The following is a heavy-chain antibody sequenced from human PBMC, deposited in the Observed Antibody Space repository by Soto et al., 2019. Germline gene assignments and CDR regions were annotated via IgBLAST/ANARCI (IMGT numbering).Heavy chain of an antibody. D-gene: IGHD3-9*01. J-gene: IGHJ6*02. V-gene: IGHV4-30-4*01. CDR1: GGSISSGDYY. Sequence: SETLSLTCTVSGGSISSGDYYWSWIRQPPGKGLEWIGYIYYSGSTYYNPSLKSRVTISVDTSKNQFSLKLSSVTAADTAVYYCARRARVFRYFDLPGMDVWGQGTTVTVSS. CDR2: IYYSGST. CDR3: ARRARVFRYFDLPGMDV.